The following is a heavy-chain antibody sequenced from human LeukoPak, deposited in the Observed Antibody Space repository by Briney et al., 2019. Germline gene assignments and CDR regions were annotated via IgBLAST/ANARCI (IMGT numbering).Heavy chain of an antibody. CDR1: GGSISSSSYY. J-gene: IGHJ4*02. CDR3: ARLVGLGYRSSTSCYGIDY. Sequence: SETLSLTCTVSGGSISSSSYYWGWIRQPPGKGLEWIGSIYYSGSTYYNPSLKSRVTISVDTSKNQFSLKLSSVTAADTAVYYCARLVGLGYRSSTSCYGIDYWGQGTLVTVSS. V-gene: IGHV4-39*01. D-gene: IGHD2-2*01. CDR2: IYYSGST.